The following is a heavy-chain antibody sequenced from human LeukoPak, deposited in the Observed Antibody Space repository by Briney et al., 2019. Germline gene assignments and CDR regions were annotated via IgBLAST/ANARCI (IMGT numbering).Heavy chain of an antibody. J-gene: IGHJ4*02. CDR1: GFTFSSYE. D-gene: IGHD6-19*01. CDR2: ISSSSSYI. CDR3: ARLSSGWYGHLDY. Sequence: GGSLRLSCAASGFTFSSYEMNWVRQAPGKGLEWVSSISSSSSYIYYADSVKGRFTISRDNAKNSPYLQMNSLRAEDTAVYYCARLSSGWYGHLDYWGQGTLVTVSS. V-gene: IGHV3-21*01.